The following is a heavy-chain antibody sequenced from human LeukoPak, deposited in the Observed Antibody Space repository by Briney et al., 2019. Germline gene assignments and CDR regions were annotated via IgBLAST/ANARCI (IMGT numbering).Heavy chain of an antibody. CDR2: ISISSNYI. J-gene: IGHJ3*02. CDR1: GFTFSRYS. CDR3: ARGSRFGVVERDAFDI. D-gene: IGHD3-3*01. V-gene: IGHV3-21*01. Sequence: PGGSLRLSCAVSGFTFSRYSMNWVRQAPGKGPEWVSSISISSNYIYYTDSVKGRFTISRDNAKNSLYLQMNSLRAEDTAVYYCARGSRFGVVERDAFDIWGQGTMVTVSS.